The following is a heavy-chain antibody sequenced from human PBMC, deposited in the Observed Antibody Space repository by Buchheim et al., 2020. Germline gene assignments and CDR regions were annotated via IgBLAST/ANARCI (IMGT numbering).Heavy chain of an antibody. CDR3: ARDHRGYYDSSGPVY. CDR2: ISYDGSNK. CDR1: GFTFSSYA. J-gene: IGHJ4*02. Sequence: VQLVESGGGVVQPGRSLRLSCAASGFTFSSYAMHWVRQAPGKGLEWVAVISYDGSNKYYADSVKGRFTISRDNSKKTLYLQMNSLRAEDTAVYYCARDHRGYYDSSGPVYWGQGTL. V-gene: IGHV3-30-3*01. D-gene: IGHD3-22*01.